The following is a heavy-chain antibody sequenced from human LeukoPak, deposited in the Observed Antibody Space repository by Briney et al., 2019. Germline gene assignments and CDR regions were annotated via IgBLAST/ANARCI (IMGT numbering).Heavy chain of an antibody. CDR3: ARWYSSSWPEYFQH. V-gene: IGHV1-18*01. J-gene: IGHJ1*01. CDR2: ISAYNGNT. CDR1: GYTFTSYG. D-gene: IGHD6-13*01. Sequence: GASVKVSCKASGYTFTSYGISWVRQAPGQGLEWMGWISAYNGNTNYAQKLQGRVTMTTDTSTSTAYMELRSLRSDDTAVYYCARWYSSSWPEYFQHWGQGTLVTVSS.